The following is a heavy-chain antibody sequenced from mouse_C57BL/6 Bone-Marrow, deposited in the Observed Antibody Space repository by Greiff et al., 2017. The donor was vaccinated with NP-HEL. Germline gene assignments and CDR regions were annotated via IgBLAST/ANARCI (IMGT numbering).Heavy chain of an antibody. CDR2: FYPGSGSI. D-gene: IGHD6-1*01. Sequence: VQLQQSGAELVKPGASVKLSCKASGYTFTEYTMHWVKQRPGQGLEWIGWFYPGSGSIKYNEKFKDKATLTVDKSSSTVYMELSRLTSEDSAVYYCARREREGYCCHFYFDYWGQGTTLTVSS. V-gene: IGHV1-62-2*01. CDR3: ARREREGYCCHFYFDY. CDR1: GYTFTEYT. J-gene: IGHJ2*01.